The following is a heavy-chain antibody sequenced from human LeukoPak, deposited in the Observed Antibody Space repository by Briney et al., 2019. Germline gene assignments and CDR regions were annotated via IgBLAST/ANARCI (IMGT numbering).Heavy chain of an antibody. CDR1: GFTFSDYG. CDR2: SSGSGGSA. J-gene: IGHJ6*03. CDR3: ARLGYCSSISCYTTSYYMDV. D-gene: IGHD2-2*02. Sequence: PGGSLRLSCAASGFTFSDYGMHWVRQAPGKGLQWVSASSGSGGSAYYADSVKGRFTISRDSSRKILFLQMNSLRAEDTAVYYCARLGYCSSISCYTTSYYMDVWGKGTTVTVSS. V-gene: IGHV3-23*01.